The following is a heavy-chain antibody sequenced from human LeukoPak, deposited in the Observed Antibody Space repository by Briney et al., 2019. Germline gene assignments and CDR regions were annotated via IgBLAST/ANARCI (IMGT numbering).Heavy chain of an antibody. Sequence: GGSLRLSCAASGFTFSSYAMGWVRQAPGKGLEWVSAISGSGGSTYCADSVKGRFTISRDNSKNTLYLQMNSLRAEDTAVYYCAKTPARYYFDYWGQGTLVTVSS. CDR1: GFTFSSYA. D-gene: IGHD3-10*01. CDR2: ISGSGGST. J-gene: IGHJ4*02. V-gene: IGHV3-23*01. CDR3: AKTPARYYFDY.